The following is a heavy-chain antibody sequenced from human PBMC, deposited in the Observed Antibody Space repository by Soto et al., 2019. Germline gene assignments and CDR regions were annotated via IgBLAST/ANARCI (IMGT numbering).Heavy chain of an antibody. CDR1: GYTFTTYA. CDR2: INTGNNNT. V-gene: IGHV1-3*04. J-gene: IGHJ4*02. CDR3: ERGGSWSDFDY. D-gene: IGHD6-13*01. Sequence: ASVKVSCKASGYTFTTYAIHWVRQAPGQRLEWMGWINTGNNNTRYSQKFQDRVTITRDTSASTAYMELSSLRSEDTAFYFCERGGSWSDFDYWGQGTLVTVSS.